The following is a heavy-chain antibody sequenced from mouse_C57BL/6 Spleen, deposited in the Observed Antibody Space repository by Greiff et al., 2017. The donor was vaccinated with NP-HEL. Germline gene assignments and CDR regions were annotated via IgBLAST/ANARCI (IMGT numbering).Heavy chain of an antibody. CDR3: ARELLRRCPFAY. CDR1: GYTFTSYG. J-gene: IGHJ3*01. Sequence: QVQLKESGAELARPGASVKLSCKASGYTFTSYGISWVKQRTGQGLEWIGEIYPRSGNTYYNEKFKGKATLTADKSSSTAYMELRSLTSEDSAVYFCARELLRRCPFAYWGQGTLVTVSA. CDR2: IYPRSGNT. V-gene: IGHV1-81*01. D-gene: IGHD1-1*01.